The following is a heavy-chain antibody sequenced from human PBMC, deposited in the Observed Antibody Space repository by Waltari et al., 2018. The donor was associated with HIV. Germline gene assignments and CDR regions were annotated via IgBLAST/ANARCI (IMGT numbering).Heavy chain of an antibody. V-gene: IGHV4-39*01. D-gene: IGHD6-13*01. CDR1: VRSISSSSYY. J-gene: IGHJ5*02. Sequence: QLQLQESGPGLVKPWETLCLTCPVSVRSISSSSYYWGWIRQPPGKGLEWIGSIYYSGSTYYNPSLKSRVTISVDTSKNQFSLKLSSVTAADTAVYYCARAAPWNWFDPWGQGTLVTVSS. CDR3: ARAAPWNWFDP. CDR2: IYYSGST.